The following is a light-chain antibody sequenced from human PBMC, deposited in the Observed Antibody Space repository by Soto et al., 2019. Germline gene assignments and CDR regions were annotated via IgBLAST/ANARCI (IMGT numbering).Light chain of an antibody. Sequence: EIVMTQSPASLSVSPGDGATLSCRASQTVASNLAWYQQKPGQGPRLLIHGASTRAAGVPARFSGSGSGTDFTLTISILQSEDFAGYYCQQYHNWPPQYTFGQGTRLQIK. J-gene: IGKJ2*01. V-gene: IGKV3-15*01. CDR2: GAS. CDR3: QQYHNWPPQYT. CDR1: QTVASN.